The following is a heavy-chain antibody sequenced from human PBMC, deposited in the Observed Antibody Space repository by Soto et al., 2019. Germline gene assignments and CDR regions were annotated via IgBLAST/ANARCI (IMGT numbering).Heavy chain of an antibody. D-gene: IGHD2-2*01. V-gene: IGHV3-11*01. Sequence: GGSLRLSCAASGFTFSDYYMSWIRQAPGKGLEWVSYISSSGSTIYYADSVKGRFTISRDNAKNSLYLQMNSLRAEDTAVYYCATYKDCSSTSCYASGFNYWGQGTLVTVSA. CDR2: ISSSGSTI. J-gene: IGHJ4*02. CDR1: GFTFSDYY. CDR3: ATYKDCSSTSCYASGFNY.